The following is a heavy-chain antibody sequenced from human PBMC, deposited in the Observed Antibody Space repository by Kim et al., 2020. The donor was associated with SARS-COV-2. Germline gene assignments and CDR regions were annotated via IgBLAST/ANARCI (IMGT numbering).Heavy chain of an antibody. V-gene: IGHV3-23*01. Sequence: ADSVKGRFTISRDNSKNTLYLQMNSLRAEDTAVYYCAKVTGGSFYDAFDIWGQGTMVTVSS. D-gene: IGHD2-15*01. J-gene: IGHJ3*02. CDR3: AKVTGGSFYDAFDI.